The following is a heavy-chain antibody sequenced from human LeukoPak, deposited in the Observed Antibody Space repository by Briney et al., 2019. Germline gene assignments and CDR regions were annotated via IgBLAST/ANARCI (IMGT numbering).Heavy chain of an antibody. J-gene: IGHJ4*02. D-gene: IGHD2-15*01. CDR3: ARDLDDGACGGGSCYSAIGFDY. CDR1: GFTFSSYS. Sequence: PGGSLRLSCAASGFTFSSYSMNWGRQAPGKGLEWVSSISSSSSYIYYADSVKGRFTISRDNAKNSLYLQMTSLRAEDTAVNYYARDLDDGACGGGSCYSAIGFDYWGQGTLVTVSS. CDR2: ISSSSSYI. V-gene: IGHV3-21*01.